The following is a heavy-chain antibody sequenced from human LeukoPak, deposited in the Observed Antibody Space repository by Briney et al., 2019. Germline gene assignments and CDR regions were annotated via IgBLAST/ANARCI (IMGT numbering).Heavy chain of an antibody. CDR3: ARETWSRGGDAFDI. J-gene: IGHJ3*02. V-gene: IGHV3-74*01. Sequence: PGRSLRLSCAASGFTFSSYGMHWVRQAPGQGLVWVSRINSDGTSTNYADSVKGRLTISRDNTKNTLYLQMNSLTVEDTAVYYCARETWSRGGDAFDIWGRGTMVTVSS. CDR2: INSDGTST. CDR1: GFTFSSYG. D-gene: IGHD3-10*01.